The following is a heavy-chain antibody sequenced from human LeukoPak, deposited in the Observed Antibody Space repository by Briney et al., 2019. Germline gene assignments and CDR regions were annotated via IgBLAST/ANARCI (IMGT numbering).Heavy chain of an antibody. CDR2: IYHSGNA. V-gene: IGHV4-39*07. Sequence: SETLSLTCTVSGGSISSGTYYWGWICQPPGKGLEWIGSIYHSGNAYYNQSLMSRVTISVDTSKNQFSLKVSSATAADTAVYYRARDLRGAYMDCFDYWGQGTLVTVSS. CDR1: GGSISSGTYY. D-gene: IGHD3-16*01. J-gene: IGHJ4*02. CDR3: ARDLRGAYMDCFDY.